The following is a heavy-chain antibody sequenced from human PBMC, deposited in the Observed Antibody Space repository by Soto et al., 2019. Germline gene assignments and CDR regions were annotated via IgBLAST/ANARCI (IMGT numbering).Heavy chain of an antibody. Sequence: SETLSLTCTVSGGSISSYYWSWIRQPPGKGLEWIGYIYYSGSTNYNPSLKSRVTISVDTSKNQFSLKLSSVTAADTAVYYCASTLGNWFDPWGQGTLVTVS. CDR1: GGSISSYY. V-gene: IGHV4-59*01. J-gene: IGHJ5*02. CDR2: IYYSGST. CDR3: ASTLGNWFDP.